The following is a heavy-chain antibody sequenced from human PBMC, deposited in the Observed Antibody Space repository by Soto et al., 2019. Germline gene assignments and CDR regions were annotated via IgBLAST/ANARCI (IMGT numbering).Heavy chain of an antibody. J-gene: IGHJ4*02. CDR1: GFTFSDYY. CDR3: AAGEPLNY. V-gene: IGHV3-33*08. D-gene: IGHD3-10*01. CDR2: IWYDGSNK. Sequence: GGSLRLSCAASGFTFSDYYMNWIRQAPGKGLEWVAIIWYDGSNKYYADSVKDRFTISRDNSKNTVSLQMNSLRAEDTAMYYCAAGEPLNYRGQGTLVTVSS.